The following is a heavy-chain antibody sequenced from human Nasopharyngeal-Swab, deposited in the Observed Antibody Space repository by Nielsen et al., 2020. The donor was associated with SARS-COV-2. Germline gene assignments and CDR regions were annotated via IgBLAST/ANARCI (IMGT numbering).Heavy chain of an antibody. CDR1: GGSISSYY. CDR3: ARGGGSGSADYYYYYMDV. J-gene: IGHJ6*03. Sequence: SETLSLTCTVSGGSISSYYWSWIRQPPGKGLEWIGYIYYSGSTNYNPSLKSRVTISVDTSKNQFSLKLSSVTAADTAVYYCARGGGSGSADYYYYYMDVWGTGTTVTVSS. CDR2: IYYSGST. D-gene: IGHD3-10*01. V-gene: IGHV4-59*01.